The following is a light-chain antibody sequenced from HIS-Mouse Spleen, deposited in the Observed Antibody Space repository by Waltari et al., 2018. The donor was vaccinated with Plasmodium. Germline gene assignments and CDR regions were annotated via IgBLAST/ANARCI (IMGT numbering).Light chain of an antibody. CDR2: AAS. J-gene: IGKJ4*01. CDR1: KSISSY. V-gene: IGKV1-39*01. Sequence: DIQMTQSPSSLSASVGDRVTITCRESKSISSYLNWYQQKPGKAPKLLIYAASSLQSGVPSRFSGSGSGTDFTLTISSLQPEDFATYYCQQSYSTPPTFGGGTKVEIK. CDR3: QQSYSTPPT.